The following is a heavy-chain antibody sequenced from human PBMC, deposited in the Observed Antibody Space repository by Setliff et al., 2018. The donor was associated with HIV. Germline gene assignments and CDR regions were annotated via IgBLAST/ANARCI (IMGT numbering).Heavy chain of an antibody. Sequence: ASVKVSCKTSGYSFNTYGIGWMRQAPGQGLEWMGWISAYNGKTNLAQRFQGRLTVTTDSSTSTAYMELGSLRSDDTAVYFCARARYSSSRTGDYYMDVWAKGTTVTVSS. CDR2: ISAYNGKT. V-gene: IGHV1-18*01. D-gene: IGHD6-13*01. CDR3: ARARYSSSRTGDYYMDV. CDR1: GYSFNTYG. J-gene: IGHJ6*03.